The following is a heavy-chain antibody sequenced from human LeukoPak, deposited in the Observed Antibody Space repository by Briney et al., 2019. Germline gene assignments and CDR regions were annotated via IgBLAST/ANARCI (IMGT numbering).Heavy chain of an antibody. CDR1: DYTFTSYG. D-gene: IGHD5-24*01. CDR3: ARGWIEMPTVYFDY. V-gene: IGHV1-18*01. Sequence: VASVKVSCKAFDYTFTSYGISWVRQAPGQGLEWMGWISTYTGNTKYTQKLQGRVTMTADTSTRTAYMELRSLTSDDTAVYYCARGWIEMPTVYFDYWGQGTLVSVSS. J-gene: IGHJ4*02. CDR2: ISTYTGNT.